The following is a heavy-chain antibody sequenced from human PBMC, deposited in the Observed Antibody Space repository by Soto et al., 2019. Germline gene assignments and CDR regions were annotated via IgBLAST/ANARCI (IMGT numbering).Heavy chain of an antibody. J-gene: IGHJ4*02. Sequence: QVQLVESGGGVVQPGRSLRLSCAASGFTFSTYGMHWVRQAPGKGLEWVAVIWNDGGNKYYADSVRGRFTISRDNSKKTLYRQMDSLIAEDTAVYYCARYRIYGSGSFYNVGYWVQGTLVTVSS. D-gene: IGHD3-10*01. CDR3: ARYRIYGSGSFYNVGY. V-gene: IGHV3-33*01. CDR1: GFTFSTYG. CDR2: IWNDGGNK.